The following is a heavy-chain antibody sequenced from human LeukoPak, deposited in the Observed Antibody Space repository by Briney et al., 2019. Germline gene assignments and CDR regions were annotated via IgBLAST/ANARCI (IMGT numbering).Heavy chain of an antibody. CDR3: AKGDGIAAAGYAY. CDR2: ISYDGSNK. CDR1: GFAFSSYG. Sequence: GGSLRLSCAASGFAFSSYGTHWVRQAPGKGLEWVAVISYDGSNKYYADSVKGRFTISRDNSKNTLYLQMNSLRAEDTAVYYCAKGDGIAAAGYAYWGQGTLVTVSS. J-gene: IGHJ4*02. D-gene: IGHD6-13*01. V-gene: IGHV3-30*18.